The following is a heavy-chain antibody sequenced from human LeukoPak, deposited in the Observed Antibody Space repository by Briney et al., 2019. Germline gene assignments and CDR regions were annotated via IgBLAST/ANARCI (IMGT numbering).Heavy chain of an antibody. Sequence: GGSLRLSCAASGFTFTNYWMHWVRQAPGEGLVWVSRINMDGSVTRYADSVKGRFTISRDNAKNTVFLQMNSLRAEDTAVYYCARDRGAFDYWGQGTLVTVSS. CDR3: ARDRGAFDY. CDR1: GFTFTNYW. J-gene: IGHJ4*02. D-gene: IGHD1-26*01. V-gene: IGHV3-74*01. CDR2: INMDGSVT.